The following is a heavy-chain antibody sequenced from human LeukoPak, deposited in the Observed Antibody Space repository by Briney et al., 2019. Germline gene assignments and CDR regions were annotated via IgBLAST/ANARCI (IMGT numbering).Heavy chain of an antibody. CDR1: GGSFSGYY. V-gene: IGHV4-34*01. CDR2: INHSGST. J-gene: IGHJ4*02. CDR3: ARGAYHYDSSGYYGRRYFDY. Sequence: SETLSLTCAVYGGSFSGYYWSWIRQPPGKGLEWIGEINHSGSTNYNPSLKSRVTISVDTSKNQFSLKLSSVTAADTAVYYCARGAYHYDSSGYYGRRYFDYWGQGTLVTVSS. D-gene: IGHD3-22*01.